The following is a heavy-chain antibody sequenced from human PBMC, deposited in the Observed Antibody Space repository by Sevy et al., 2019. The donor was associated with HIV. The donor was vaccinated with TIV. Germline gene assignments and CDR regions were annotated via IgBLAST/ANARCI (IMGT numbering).Heavy chain of an antibody. CDR1: GGSISSSSYY. CDR2: LYYGGST. J-gene: IGHJ4*02. Sequence: SETLSLTCTVSGGSISSSSYYWGWIRQPPGKGLEWIGCLYYGGSTYSNPSLKSRVTMSVDTSRNQFSLTLSSVTAADTAVYYCVRRLPHSLGWSFDYWGPGTLVTVSS. CDR3: VRRLPHSLGWSFDY. D-gene: IGHD6-19*01. V-gene: IGHV4-39*01.